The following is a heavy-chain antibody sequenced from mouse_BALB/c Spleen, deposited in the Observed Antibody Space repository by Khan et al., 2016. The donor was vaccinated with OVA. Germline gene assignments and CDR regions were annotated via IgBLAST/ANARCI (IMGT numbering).Heavy chain of an antibody. CDR1: GYTFTDYE. Sequence: QVQLQQSGAELVRPGASVKLSCKALGYTFTDYEIHWVKQTPVHGLEWIGALHPGSGGTAYNQKFKGQATLTADKSSRTASMELSSLTSEDSAVYDCTRCPFHYYVYGFAYWGQGTLVTVSA. CDR2: LHPGSGGT. V-gene: IGHV1-15*01. CDR3: TRCPFHYYVYGFAY. J-gene: IGHJ3*01. D-gene: IGHD1-2*01.